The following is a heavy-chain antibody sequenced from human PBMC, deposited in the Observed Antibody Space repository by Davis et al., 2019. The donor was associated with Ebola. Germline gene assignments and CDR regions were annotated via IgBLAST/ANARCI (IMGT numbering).Heavy chain of an antibody. CDR1: GGSVSSGGYY. V-gene: IGHV4-61*08. CDR3: ARGRLLEWPPTFYGLDV. CDR2: IYYSGST. J-gene: IGHJ6*04. D-gene: IGHD3-3*01. Sequence: SETLSLTCTVSGGSVSSGGYYWNWIRQPPGKGLEWIGYIYYSGSTDYSPSLRGRVTISLDTSKNQFSLRLNSVTAADTGVYYCARGRLLEWPPTFYGLDVWGKGTTVTVSS.